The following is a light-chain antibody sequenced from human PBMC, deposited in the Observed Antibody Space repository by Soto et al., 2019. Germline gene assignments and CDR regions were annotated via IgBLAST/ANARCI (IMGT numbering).Light chain of an antibody. V-gene: IGKV1-5*03. Sequence: DIQMTQSPFTLSASQGARLTNTIRASQSITSWLAWYQLKPGKAPKLLIYKASNLESGVPSRFTARGSGTEFTLSISSLQPDDFATYYCQQYSSYWTFGQGTKVDI. CDR3: QQYSSYWT. CDR2: KAS. J-gene: IGKJ1*01. CDR1: QSITSW.